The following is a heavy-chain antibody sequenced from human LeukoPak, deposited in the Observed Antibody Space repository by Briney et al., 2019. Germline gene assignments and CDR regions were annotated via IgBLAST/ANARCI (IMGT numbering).Heavy chain of an antibody. Sequence: PSGTLSLTCTVSGASIRSYYWSWIRQPPGRGLEWIGYMYNSGSTYYNPSLKSRVTISGDTSKNQFSLKLTSVTAADTAVYYCARLGGPAAVDYWGQGTLVTVSS. V-gene: IGHV4-59*01. CDR1: GASIRSYY. J-gene: IGHJ4*02. CDR2: MYNSGST. CDR3: ARLGGPAAVDY. D-gene: IGHD2-2*01.